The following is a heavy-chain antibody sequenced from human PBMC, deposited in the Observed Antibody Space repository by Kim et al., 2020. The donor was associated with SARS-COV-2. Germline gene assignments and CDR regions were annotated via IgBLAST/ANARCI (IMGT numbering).Heavy chain of an antibody. J-gene: IGHJ4*02. CDR1: GYTFTSYA. CDR3: ATLGYYYGSGSYYSFDY. V-gene: IGHV1-3*01. CDR2: INAGNGNT. D-gene: IGHD3-10*01. Sequence: ASVKVSCKASGYTFTSYAMHWVRQAPGQRLEWMGWINAGNGNTKYSQKFQGRVTITRDTSASTAYMELSSLRSEDTAVYYCATLGYYYGSGSYYSFDYWGQGTLVTVSS.